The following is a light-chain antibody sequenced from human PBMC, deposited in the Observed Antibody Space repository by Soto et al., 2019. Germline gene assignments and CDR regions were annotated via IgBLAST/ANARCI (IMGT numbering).Light chain of an antibody. CDR3: QQRSNWPLLT. J-gene: IGKJ4*01. Sequence: EIVLTQSPATLSLSPGERATLSCRASQSVSSYLMWYQQKPGQAPRLLIYDASNRATGIPARFSGSGSGTDFPLTISSLEPEDFAVYYCQQRSNWPLLTFGGGTKVEIK. CDR1: QSVSSY. CDR2: DAS. V-gene: IGKV3-11*01.